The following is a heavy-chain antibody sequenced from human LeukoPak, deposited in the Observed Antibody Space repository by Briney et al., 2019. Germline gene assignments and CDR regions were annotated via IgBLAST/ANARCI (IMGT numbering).Heavy chain of an antibody. J-gene: IGHJ3*02. CDR1: GFTLSNFG. Sequence: SLRPSCAASGFTLSNFGMNWVRQAPGNGLQWVSGIGPGGDNKYYADSLAGRFTISRDNSKNTVYLQMNSLRAEDTALYYCAQDISWFAFDIWGQGTMVTVSS. D-gene: IGHD3-10*01. CDR3: AQDISWFAFDI. CDR2: IGPGGDNK. V-gene: IGHV3-23*01.